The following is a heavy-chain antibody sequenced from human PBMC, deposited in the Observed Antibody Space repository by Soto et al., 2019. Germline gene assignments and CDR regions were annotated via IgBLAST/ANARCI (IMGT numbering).Heavy chain of an antibody. D-gene: IGHD3-16*01. CDR2: IYSNGNT. V-gene: IGHV4-59*01. CDR3: ASVTFGGVVLAH. J-gene: IGHJ4*02. Sequence: PSEALSLTCSVSADSFSKYYWTWIRQPPGEGLEWVGYIYSNGNTNYNPSLKGRVTISIDTSKKQFSLNLSSVTAADTAVYYCASVTFGGVVLAHWGQGTLVTVSS. CDR1: ADSFSKYY.